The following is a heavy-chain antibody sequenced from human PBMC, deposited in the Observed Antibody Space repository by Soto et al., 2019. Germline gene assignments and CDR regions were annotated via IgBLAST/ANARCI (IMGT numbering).Heavy chain of an antibody. D-gene: IGHD1-1*01. CDR2: IYATGTT. V-gene: IGHV4-4*07. J-gene: IGHJ5*02. CDR3: VRDGTKTLRDWFDP. Sequence: QVQLQESGPGLVKPSETLSLTCTVSGASISGYYWSWIRKSAGKGLEWIGGIYATGTTYYNPALRSRVMMSEDTSKQQFSLRLRSVTAADTDVYYCVRDGTKTLRDWFDPWGQGISVTVSS. CDR1: GASISGYY.